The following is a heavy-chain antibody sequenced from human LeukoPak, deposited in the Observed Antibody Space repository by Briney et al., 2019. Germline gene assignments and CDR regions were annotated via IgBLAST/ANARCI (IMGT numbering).Heavy chain of an antibody. V-gene: IGHV3-7*01. CDR2: MDQDGKEK. D-gene: IGHD3-3*01. CDR3: AKNLHYDSHDF. Sequence: PGGSLRLSFAASGFIFSNSWMSWFPHVPGKGREWVANMDQDGKEKNYVASVKGRFTISRDNTKNSLFLQMNSLTAEDTAVYYCAKNLHYDSHDFWGRGALVTVSS. CDR1: GFIFSNSW. J-gene: IGHJ4*02.